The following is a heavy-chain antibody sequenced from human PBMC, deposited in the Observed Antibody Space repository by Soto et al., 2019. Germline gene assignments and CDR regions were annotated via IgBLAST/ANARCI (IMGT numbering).Heavy chain of an antibody. Sequence: ASVKVSCKASGYTFTSYGISWVRQAPGQGLEWMGWINTYSGNTNYAQKLQGRVTITRDTSTSTAYMELISLRSEDTAVYYCARDRDWSFDSWGQGTQVTVSS. V-gene: IGHV1-18*01. CDR2: INTYSGNT. CDR1: GYTFTSYG. J-gene: IGHJ4*02. D-gene: IGHD1-1*01. CDR3: ARDRDWSFDS.